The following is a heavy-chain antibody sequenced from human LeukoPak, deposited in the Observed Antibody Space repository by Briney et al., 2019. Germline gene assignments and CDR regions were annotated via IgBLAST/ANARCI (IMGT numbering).Heavy chain of an antibody. CDR1: GFTFSDDP. Sequence: PGGSLRLSRAASGFTFSDDPMNWVRQDPGKWLEWVSSISSGGAYIYYVDSVKGRSTLSRDNAKNSLYLQINSVRAEDTAMYYCARDTPSNEYGMDVWGQGTTVSVSS. CDR2: ISSGGAYI. CDR3: ARDTPSNEYGMDV. V-gene: IGHV3-21*01. J-gene: IGHJ6*02. D-gene: IGHD1-1*01.